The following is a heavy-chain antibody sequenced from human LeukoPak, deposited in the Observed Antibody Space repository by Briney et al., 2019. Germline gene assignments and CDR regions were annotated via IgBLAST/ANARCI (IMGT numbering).Heavy chain of an antibody. CDR1: GFTFSSDS. Sequence: GGSLRLSRAASGFTFSSDSMNWVRQAPGKGLEWVSSISSSSSYIYYADSVKGRFTISRDNAKNSLYLQMNSLRAEDTAVYYCASDLVVVAASTFDYWGQGTLVTVSS. CDR2: ISSSSSYI. J-gene: IGHJ4*02. V-gene: IGHV3-21*01. D-gene: IGHD2-15*01. CDR3: ASDLVVVAASTFDY.